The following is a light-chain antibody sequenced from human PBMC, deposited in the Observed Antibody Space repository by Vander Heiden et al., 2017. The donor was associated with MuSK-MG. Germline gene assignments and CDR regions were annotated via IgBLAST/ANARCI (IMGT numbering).Light chain of an antibody. CDR3: GVCDSSLNVML. CDR2: DNN. V-gene: IGLV1-51*01. J-gene: IGLJ2*01. Sequence: QPVLTQPPSVSAAPGQKVTISCSGTSSNIGKNYVSWYRQFPGTAPKLLIYDNNKRPSGIPDRFSASKSGMSATLDITGLQTGDEADYFCGVCDSSLNVMLFGGGTKLTVL. CDR1: SSNIGKNY.